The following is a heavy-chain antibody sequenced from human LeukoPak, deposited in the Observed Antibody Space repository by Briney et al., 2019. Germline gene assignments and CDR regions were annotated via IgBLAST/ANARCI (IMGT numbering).Heavy chain of an antibody. V-gene: IGHV3-21*04. D-gene: IGHD6-13*01. J-gene: IGHJ4*02. CDR3: AKDMKVAAGPFDY. Sequence: GGSLRLSCAASGFTFSTYSMNWVRQAPGKGLEWVSSISSGSSYMFYADSVKGRFTISRDNVKNSLYLQMNSLRAEDTAVYYCAKDMKVAAGPFDYWGQGTLVTVAS. CDR1: GFTFSTYS. CDR2: ISSGSSYM.